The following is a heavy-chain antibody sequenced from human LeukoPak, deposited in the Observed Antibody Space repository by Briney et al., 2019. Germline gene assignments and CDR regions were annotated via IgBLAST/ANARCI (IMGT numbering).Heavy chain of an antibody. CDR3: ARELLSGSPV. J-gene: IGHJ4*02. V-gene: IGHV4-61*02. Sequence: PSETLSLTCTVSGGSISSGSYYRSWIRQPAGKGLEWIGRMYTTGSTNYNPSLKSRVTISLEKSKNQFSLKLISVTAADTAVYYCARELLSGSPVWGQGTLVTVSS. CDR1: GGSISSGSYY. CDR2: MYTTGST. D-gene: IGHD1-26*01.